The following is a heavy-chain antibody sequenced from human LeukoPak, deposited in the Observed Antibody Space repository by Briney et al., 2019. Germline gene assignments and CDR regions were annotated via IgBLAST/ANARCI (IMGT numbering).Heavy chain of an antibody. V-gene: IGHV3-23*01. CDR2: FSFNGEST. CDR3: AKGGYSNGRYYYYYMDV. Sequence: GRSLRLSCAASGFSFSDYNMHWVRQAPGKGLEWVSSFSFNGESTYYADSAKGRFTISRDNSKNTLYLQMNSLRAEDTAVYYCAKGGYSNGRYYYYYMDVWGEGTTVTVSS. D-gene: IGHD5-18*01. CDR1: GFSFSDYN. J-gene: IGHJ6*03.